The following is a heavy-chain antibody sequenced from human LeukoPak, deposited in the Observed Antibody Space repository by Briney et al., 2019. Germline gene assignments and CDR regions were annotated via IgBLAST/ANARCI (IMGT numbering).Heavy chain of an antibody. CDR3: AKDSQWLGFYDYFDY. CDR1: GFTFTTYW. J-gene: IGHJ4*02. Sequence: GGSLRLSCEASGFTFTTYWIHWVRQGPGKGLVWVSRIKYDGSTSNYADSVKGRFTVSRENSKNTLYLQMNSLRAEDTAVYYCAKDSQWLGFYDYFDYWGQGTLVTVSS. CDR2: IKYDGSTS. D-gene: IGHD3-22*01. V-gene: IGHV3-74*01.